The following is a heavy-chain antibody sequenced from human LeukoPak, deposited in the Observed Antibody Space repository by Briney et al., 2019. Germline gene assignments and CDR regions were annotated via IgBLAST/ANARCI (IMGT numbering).Heavy chain of an antibody. CDR3: ASGLAAPPRRYYYYGMDL. CDR2: INPNSGGT. Sequence: ASVKVSCKASGYTFTGYYMHWVRQAPGQGLEWMGWINPNSGGTNYAQKFQGWVTMTRDTSISTAYMELSRLRSDDTAVYYCASGLAAPPRRYYYYGMDLWGQGPTVTVSS. CDR1: GYTFTGYY. V-gene: IGHV1-2*04. D-gene: IGHD6-6*01. J-gene: IGHJ6*02.